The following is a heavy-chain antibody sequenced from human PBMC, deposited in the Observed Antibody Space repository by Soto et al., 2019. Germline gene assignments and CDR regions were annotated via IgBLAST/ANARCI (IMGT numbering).Heavy chain of an antibody. D-gene: IGHD3-22*01. CDR2: ISYDGSNK. Sequence: CGACGFCISSYAMHCLNQAPGKGLEWVAVISYDGSNKHYADSVKGRFTISRDNSKNTAYLQMSSLRPEDTAVYYCVKGEYYYDGSEYYPLDYWGQGRMVTVSS. CDR3: VKGEYYYDGSEYYPLDY. V-gene: IGHV3-30*14. J-gene: IGHJ4*02. CDR1: GFCISSYA.